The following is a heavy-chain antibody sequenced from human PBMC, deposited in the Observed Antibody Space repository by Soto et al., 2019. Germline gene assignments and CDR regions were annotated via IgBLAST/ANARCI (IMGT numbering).Heavy chain of an antibody. CDR1: GFTFSSYA. D-gene: IGHD3-9*01. CDR3: AKVRASKLRYFDWLPYI. CDR2: ISGSGGST. Sequence: GGSLRLSCAASGFTFSSYAMSWVRQAPGKGLEWVSAISGSGGSTYYADSVKGRFTISRDNSKNTLYLQMNSLRAEDTAVYYCAKVRASKLRYFDWLPYIWGQGSLVTVSS. V-gene: IGHV3-23*01. J-gene: IGHJ4*02.